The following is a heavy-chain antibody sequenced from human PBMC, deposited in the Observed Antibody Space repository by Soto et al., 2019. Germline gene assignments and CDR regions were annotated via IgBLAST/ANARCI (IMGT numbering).Heavy chain of an antibody. CDR1: GGSISNGGYY. J-gene: IGHJ4*01. D-gene: IGHD3-10*01. CDR3: ARVRGSGSYAAHYFDS. Sequence: SETLSLTCTVSGGSISNGGYYWNWVRQHPGKGLEWIGYIHYSGSTWYNPSLESRVTISVDTSKDQFSLKLRSVTAADTAVYYCARVRGSGSYAAHYFDSWGQGTLVTVSS. V-gene: IGHV4-31*03. CDR2: IHYSGST.